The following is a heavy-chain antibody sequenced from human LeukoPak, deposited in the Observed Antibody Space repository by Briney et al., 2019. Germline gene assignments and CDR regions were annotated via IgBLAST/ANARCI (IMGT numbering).Heavy chain of an antibody. J-gene: IGHJ4*02. Sequence: KPSETLSLTCTVSGGSISSYYWSWIRQPPGKGLEWIGYIYYSGSTNYNPSLKSRVTISVDTSKNQFSLKLSSVTAADTAVYYCASEILYCSGGSCSDYFDYWGQGTLVTVSS. V-gene: IGHV4-59*01. CDR2: IYYSGST. D-gene: IGHD2-15*01. CDR3: ASEILYCSGGSCSDYFDY. CDR1: GGSISSYY.